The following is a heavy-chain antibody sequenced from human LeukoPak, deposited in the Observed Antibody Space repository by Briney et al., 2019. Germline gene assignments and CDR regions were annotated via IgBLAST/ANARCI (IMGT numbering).Heavy chain of an antibody. V-gene: IGHV1-2*02. CDR1: GYTFTGYY. Sequence: ASVKVSCKASGYTFTGYYMHWVRQAPGQGLEWMGWINPDSGATNYAQRFQGRVTMTRDTSISTAYMELSRLRSDDTALYYCARSEKADYWGQGTLVTVSS. D-gene: IGHD1-14*01. J-gene: IGHJ4*02. CDR3: ARSEKADY. CDR2: INPDSGAT.